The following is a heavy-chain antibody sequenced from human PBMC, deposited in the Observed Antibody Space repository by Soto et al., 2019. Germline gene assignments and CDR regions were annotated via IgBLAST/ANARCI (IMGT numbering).Heavy chain of an antibody. CDR3: ARSRDCSGGSCYFTNHHYGMDV. V-gene: IGHV4-34*01. D-gene: IGHD2-15*01. CDR2: INHSGST. Sequence: PSETLSLTCAVYGGSFSGYYWSWIRQPPGKGLEWIGEINHSGSTNYNPSLKSRVTISVDTSKNQFSLKLSSVTAADTAVYYCARSRDCSGGSCYFTNHHYGMDVWGQGTTVTVSS. J-gene: IGHJ6*02. CDR1: GGSFSGYY.